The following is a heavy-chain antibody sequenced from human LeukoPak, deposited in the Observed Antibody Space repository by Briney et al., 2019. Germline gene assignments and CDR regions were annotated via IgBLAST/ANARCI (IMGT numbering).Heavy chain of an antibody. D-gene: IGHD6-6*01. Sequence: GESLKISCKGSGYSFTSYWIGWVRQMPGKGLEWMGIIYPGDSDTRYSPSFQGQVTISADKSISTAYLQWSSLKASDTAMYYCARRTESSSSHYFFDYWGQGTLVTVSS. J-gene: IGHJ4*02. V-gene: IGHV5-51*01. CDR1: GYSFTSYW. CDR2: IYPGDSDT. CDR3: ARRTESSSSHYFFDY.